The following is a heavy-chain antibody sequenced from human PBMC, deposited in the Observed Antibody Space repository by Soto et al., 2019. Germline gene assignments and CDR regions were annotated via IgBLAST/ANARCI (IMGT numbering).Heavy chain of an antibody. J-gene: IGHJ4*02. CDR3: ARGTQSDC. CDR2: IYSGGNP. CDR1: GFSVGGNY. Sequence: EDRLVQSGGGLVQPGGSLRLSCAAYGFSVGGNYMSWVRQAPGKGLELVSLIYSGGNPFYADSMKGRFTLSRDNSNKMLYLQMDSLRDKDKDVYYCARGTQSDCLGQGTLVIVSS. V-gene: IGHV3-53*01.